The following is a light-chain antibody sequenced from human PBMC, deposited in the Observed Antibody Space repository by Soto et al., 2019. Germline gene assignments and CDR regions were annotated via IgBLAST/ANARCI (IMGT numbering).Light chain of an antibody. J-gene: IGLJ3*02. V-gene: IGLV1-40*01. CDR2: ADT. CDR1: SSNIGAGDE. Sequence: QSVLTQPPSVSGAPGQRVTISCTGSSSNIGAGDEVHWYQQLPGTAPKLLIYADTNRPSGVPDRFSASTSGTSASLAITGLQAEDEADYYCQSYDSSLSGSRVFGGGTKLTVL. CDR3: QSYDSSLSGSRV.